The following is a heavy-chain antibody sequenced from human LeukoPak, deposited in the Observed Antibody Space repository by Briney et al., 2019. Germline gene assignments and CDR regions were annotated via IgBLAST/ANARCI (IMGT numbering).Heavy chain of an antibody. V-gene: IGHV1-24*01. CDR2: FDPEDGET. CDR1: GYTLTELS. CDR3: ARDQGIAVVWGGYYYYGMDV. D-gene: IGHD6-19*01. J-gene: IGHJ6*02. Sequence: ASVKVSCKVSGYTLTELSMHWVRQAPGKGLEWMGGFDPEDGETIYAQKFQGRVTMTEDTSTDTAYMELSSLRSEDTAVYYCARDQGIAVVWGGYYYYGMDVWGQGTTVTVSS.